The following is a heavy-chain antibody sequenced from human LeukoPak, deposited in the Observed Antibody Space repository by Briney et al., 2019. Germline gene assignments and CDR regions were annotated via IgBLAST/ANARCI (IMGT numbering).Heavy chain of an antibody. J-gene: IGHJ4*02. CDR1: GGSISSYY. Sequence: SETLSLTCTVSGGSISSYYWSWIRQPAGKGLEWIGRIYTSGSTNYNPSLKSRVTISVDKSKNQFSLKLSSVTAADTAVYYCARREWYPLSFDYWGQGTLVTVSS. D-gene: IGHD3-3*01. CDR2: IYTSGST. CDR3: ARREWYPLSFDY. V-gene: IGHV4-4*07.